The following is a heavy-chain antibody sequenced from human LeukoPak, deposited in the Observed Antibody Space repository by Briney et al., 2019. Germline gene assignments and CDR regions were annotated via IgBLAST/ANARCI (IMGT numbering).Heavy chain of an antibody. D-gene: IGHD2-8*01. CDR3: VRHDNGYFHY. Sequence: PSETLTLTRTVSGDSINGYYWSWVRQPPGRGLEWIGYIYFSESSRYNPSLESRLTLSVATSKHQFSLNLNSVTAADTAVYYCVRHDNGYFHYWGQGTLVTVSS. CDR2: IYFSESS. J-gene: IGHJ4*02. CDR1: GDSINGYY. V-gene: IGHV4-59*08.